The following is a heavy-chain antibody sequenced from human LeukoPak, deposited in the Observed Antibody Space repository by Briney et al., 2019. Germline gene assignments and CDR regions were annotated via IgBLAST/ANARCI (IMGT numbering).Heavy chain of an antibody. CDR3: ARLGNNLPYYMDV. CDR2: IFPGDSDT. CDR1: GYTFTTYW. Sequence: GESLKISCKASGYTFTTYWVAWVRQMPGKGLEWMGIIFPGDSDTRYSPSFLGQVTISVDKPITTAYLQWSSLQASDAVMYYCARLGNNLPYYMDVWGKGTTVTVSS. J-gene: IGHJ6*03. D-gene: IGHD1-14*01. V-gene: IGHV5-51*01.